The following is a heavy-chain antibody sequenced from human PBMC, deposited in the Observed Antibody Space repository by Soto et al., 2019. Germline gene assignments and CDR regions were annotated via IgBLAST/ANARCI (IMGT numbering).Heavy chain of an antibody. D-gene: IGHD2-2*01. V-gene: IGHV3-7*03. CDR2: IKQDGSEK. J-gene: IGHJ6*02. CDR3: ARENIVVVPAAGPRSYYYYYGMDV. Sequence: EVQLVESGGGLIQPGGSLRLSCAASGFTVSSNYMSWVRQAPGKGLEWVANIKQDGSEKYYVDSVKGRFTISRDNAKNSLYLQMNSLRAEDTAVYYCARENIVVVPAAGPRSYYYYYGMDVWGQGTTVTVSS. CDR1: GFTVSSNY.